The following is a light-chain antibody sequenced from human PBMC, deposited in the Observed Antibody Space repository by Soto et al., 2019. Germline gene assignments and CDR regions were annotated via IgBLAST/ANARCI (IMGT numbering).Light chain of an antibody. CDR3: QQYNSYRRS. CDR2: KAS. V-gene: IGKV1-5*03. Sequence: DIQMTQSPSTLSASVGDRVTITCRASQSISSWLAWYQQKPGKAPKLLIYKASSLESGVPSRFSGSGSGTEFTLTISSLQPDDFATYDCQQYNSYRRSFGQGTQVAI. CDR1: QSISSW. J-gene: IGKJ1*01.